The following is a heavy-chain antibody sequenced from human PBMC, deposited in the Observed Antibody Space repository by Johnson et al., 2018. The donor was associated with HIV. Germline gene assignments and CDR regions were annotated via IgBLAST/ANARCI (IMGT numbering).Heavy chain of an antibody. CDR3: ARGGGIAARPRAFDI. D-gene: IGHD6-6*01. CDR1: GITFDDYG. V-gene: IGHV3-20*04. J-gene: IGHJ3*02. Sequence: VQLVESGGGVVRPGGSLRLSCAASGITFDDYGMSWVRQAPGKGLEWVAVIYSGGSTYYADSVEGRFTISRDNAKNSLYLQMNGLRAEATAVYYCARGGGIAARPRAFDIWGQGTMVTVSS. CDR2: IYSGGST.